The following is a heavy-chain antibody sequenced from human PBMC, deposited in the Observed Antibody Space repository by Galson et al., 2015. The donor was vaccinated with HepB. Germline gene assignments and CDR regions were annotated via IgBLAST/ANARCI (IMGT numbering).Heavy chain of an antibody. D-gene: IGHD1-1*01. CDR3: ARGLERRSYYYYGMDV. Sequence: SLRLSCAASGFTFSSYAMHWVRQAPGKGLEWVAVISYDGSNKYYADSVKGRFTISRDNSKNTLYLQMNSLRAEDTAVYYCARGLERRSYYYYGMDVWGQGTTVTVSS. V-gene: IGHV3-30*04. CDR2: ISYDGSNK. CDR1: GFTFSSYA. J-gene: IGHJ6*02.